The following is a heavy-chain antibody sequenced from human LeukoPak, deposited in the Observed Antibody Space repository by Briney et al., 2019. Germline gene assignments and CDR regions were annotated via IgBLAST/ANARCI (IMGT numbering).Heavy chain of an antibody. CDR1: GYTFIAYY. Sequence: ASVKVSCKASGYTFIAYYMHWVRQAPGQGLEWMGWINPNSGDTNYAQKFQGRVTMTRDTSISTVYMELRRLRYDDTAAYYCARGPLEYCSGGTCYSGRNWFDPWGQGTLVTVSS. V-gene: IGHV1-2*02. CDR2: INPNSGDT. CDR3: ARGPLEYCSGGTCYSGRNWFDP. D-gene: IGHD2-15*01. J-gene: IGHJ5*02.